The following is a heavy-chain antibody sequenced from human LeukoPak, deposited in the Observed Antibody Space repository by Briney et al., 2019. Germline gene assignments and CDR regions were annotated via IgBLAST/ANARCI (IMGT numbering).Heavy chain of an antibody. Sequence: PGGPLRLSCAASGFTFSSYSMSWVRQAPGKGLEWVSYISSSSSTIYYADSVKGRFTISRDNAKNSLYLQMNSLRAEDTAVYYCARAGEAYYYYYGMDVWGQGSTVTVSS. D-gene: IGHD3-16*01. V-gene: IGHV3-48*04. CDR2: ISSSSSTI. CDR1: GFTFSSYS. J-gene: IGHJ6*02. CDR3: ARAGEAYYYYYGMDV.